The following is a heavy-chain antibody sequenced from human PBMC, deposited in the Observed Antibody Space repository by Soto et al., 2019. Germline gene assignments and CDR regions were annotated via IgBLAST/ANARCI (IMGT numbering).Heavy chain of an antibody. J-gene: IGHJ3*02. CDR1: GGSISTYY. CDR3: ARASRADAFDI. V-gene: IGHV4-59*12. CDR2: IYFSGTT. Sequence: QVQLQESGPGLVKPSETLSLTCTVSGGSISTYYWSWIRQPPGEGLEWIGYIYFSGTTNYNPSLRRRVTMSVDTSKIQCSLKLSSVTAADTAIYYGARASRADAFDIWGQGTVVTDSS.